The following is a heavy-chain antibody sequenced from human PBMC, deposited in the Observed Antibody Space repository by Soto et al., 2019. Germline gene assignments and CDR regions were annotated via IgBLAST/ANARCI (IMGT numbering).Heavy chain of an antibody. V-gene: IGHV1-2*02. D-gene: IGHD3-10*02. J-gene: IGHJ6*02. CDR2: INPKFGDT. CDR3: ARNMDYYYGRGSGNGHCV. CDR1: GYTFTAYY. Sequence: QVQLVQSGAEVKEPGDSVRVSCEASGYTFTAYYINWVRQAPGQGLVWMGWINPKFGDTTYAQDFQGRVSMTRDMSISTVYMEWSSLTSDDAAIYYCARNMDYYYGRGSGNGHCVWCQGTTVT.